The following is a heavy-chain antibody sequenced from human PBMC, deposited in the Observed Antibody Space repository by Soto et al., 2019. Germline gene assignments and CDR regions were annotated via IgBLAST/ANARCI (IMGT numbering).Heavy chain of an antibody. J-gene: IGHJ4*02. CDR1: GYTFTTYG. CDR2: INAGNGNR. Sequence: ASVKVSRKASGYTFTTYGMHWVRQAPGQRLEWMGRINAGNGNREYSQKFQGRVAITRDTSANTAYMELSSLRSEDTAVYFCARGLYTTTFDYWGQGTLVTVSS. D-gene: IGHD2-2*02. V-gene: IGHV1-3*01. CDR3: ARGLYTTTFDY.